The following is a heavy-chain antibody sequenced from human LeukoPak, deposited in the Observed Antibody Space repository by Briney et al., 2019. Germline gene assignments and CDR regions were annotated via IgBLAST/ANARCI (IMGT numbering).Heavy chain of an antibody. Sequence: GASVKVSCKASGYTFTSYAMNWVRQAPGQGLEWMGWINTNTGNPTYAQGFTGRFVFSLDTSVSTAYLQISSLKAEDTAVYYCAREGSMTTVTISGYWGQGTLVTVSS. D-gene: IGHD4-17*01. V-gene: IGHV7-4-1*02. J-gene: IGHJ4*02. CDR1: GYTFTSYA. CDR3: AREGSMTTVTISGY. CDR2: INTNTGNP.